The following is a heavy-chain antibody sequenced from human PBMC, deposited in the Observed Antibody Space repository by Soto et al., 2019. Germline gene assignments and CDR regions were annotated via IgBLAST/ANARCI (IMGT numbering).Heavy chain of an antibody. V-gene: IGHV1-69*05. Sequence: ASVKVSCKASGGTFGNSAISWVRQAPGQGLEWMGGITPIFPTPDYAQKFQGRVTMTRDTSTSTVYMELSSLRSEDTAVYYCARTVPAAIFDYWGQGTLVTVSS. CDR3: ARTVPAAIFDY. CDR2: ITPIFPTP. D-gene: IGHD2-2*01. J-gene: IGHJ4*02. CDR1: GGTFGNSA.